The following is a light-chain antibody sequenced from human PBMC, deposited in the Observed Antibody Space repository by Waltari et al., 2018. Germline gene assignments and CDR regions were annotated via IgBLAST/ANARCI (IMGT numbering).Light chain of an antibody. CDR2: DVT. J-gene: IGLJ2*01. CDR1: RGTVGGYDY. V-gene: IGLV2-11*01. Sequence: QSALTQPRSVSGSPGQSVTISCTGTRGTVGGYDYVSWYQQHPGKAPTLMIYDVTKRPPGVPDRFSGSKSGNTAFLTISGLQAEDEADYHCYSYAGGYTFVFGPGTKLAVL. CDR3: YSYAGGYTFV.